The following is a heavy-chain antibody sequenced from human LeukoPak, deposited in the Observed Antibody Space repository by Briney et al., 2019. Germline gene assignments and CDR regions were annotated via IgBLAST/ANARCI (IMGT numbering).Heavy chain of an antibody. D-gene: IGHD5-18*01. CDR3: ARAMRRYSYAADWYFDL. Sequence: PSQTLSLTCAVSGGSISSGGYSWSWIRQPPGLGLEWIGYIYHSGRTNFNPSLRSRVTLSVDRSKNQFSLKLYSVTAADTAVYYCARAMRRYSYAADWYFDLWGRGTLVTVSS. CDR1: GGSISSGGYS. CDR2: IYHSGRT. V-gene: IGHV4-30-2*01. J-gene: IGHJ2*01.